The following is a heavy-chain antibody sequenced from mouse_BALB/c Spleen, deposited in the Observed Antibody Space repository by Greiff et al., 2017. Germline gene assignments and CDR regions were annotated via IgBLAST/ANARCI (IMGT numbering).Heavy chain of an antibody. V-gene: IGHV5-12-2*01. J-gene: IGHJ1*01. D-gene: IGHD1-1*01. CDR2: ISNGGGST. CDR3: ARHNYGSSRYFDV. Sequence: EVKVVESGGGLVQPGGSLKLSCAASGFTFSSYTMSWVRQTPEKRLEWVAYISNGGGSTYYPDTVKGRFTISRDNAKNTLYLQMSSLKSEDTAMYYCARHNYGSSRYFDVWGAGTTVTVSS. CDR1: GFTFSSYT.